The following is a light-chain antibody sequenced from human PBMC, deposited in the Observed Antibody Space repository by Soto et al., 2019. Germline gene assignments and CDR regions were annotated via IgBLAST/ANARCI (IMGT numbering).Light chain of an antibody. CDR2: AAS. Sequence: DIQMTQSPSSVSASVGDRVTITCRASQAISTWLTWYQQKPGKAPKLLIYAASNLQTGVPSRFSGSGSGTDFTLTISSLQPEDFATYYCQQANSFPRTFGQGTKVEIK. CDR1: QAISTW. J-gene: IGKJ1*01. CDR3: QQANSFPRT. V-gene: IGKV1D-12*01.